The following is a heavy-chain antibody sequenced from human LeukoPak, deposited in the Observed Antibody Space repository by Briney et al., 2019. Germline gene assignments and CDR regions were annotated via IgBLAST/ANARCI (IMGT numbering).Heavy chain of an antibody. J-gene: IGHJ4*02. V-gene: IGHV1-69*05. CDR3: ASPRAARKAPFDY. Sequence: SVKVSCKASGGTFSSYAISWVRQAPGQGLEWMGGIIPIFGTANYAQKFQGRVTITTDESTSTAYMELSSLRSEDAAVYYCASPRAARKAPFDYWGQGTLVTVSS. D-gene: IGHD6-6*01. CDR1: GGTFSSYA. CDR2: IIPIFGTA.